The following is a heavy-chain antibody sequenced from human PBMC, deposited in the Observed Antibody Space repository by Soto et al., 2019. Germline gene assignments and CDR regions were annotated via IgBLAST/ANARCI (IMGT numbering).Heavy chain of an antibody. J-gene: IGHJ4*02. CDR3: ARDPGLYYYDSSGSPSYYFDY. CDR1: GFTFSSYS. V-gene: IGHV3-30-3*01. CDR2: ISYDGSNK. Sequence: QPGGSLRLSCAASGFTFSSYSMHWVRQAPGKGLEWVAVISYDGSNKYYADSVKGRFTISRDNSKNTLYLQMNSLRAENTAVYYCARDPGLYYYDSSGSPSYYFDYWGQGTLVTVSS. D-gene: IGHD3-22*01.